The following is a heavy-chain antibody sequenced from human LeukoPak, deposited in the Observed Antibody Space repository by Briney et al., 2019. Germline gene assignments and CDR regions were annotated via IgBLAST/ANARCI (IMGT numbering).Heavy chain of an antibody. CDR2: IRYDGSNK. Sequence: PGGSLRLSCAASGFTFSSYGMHWVRQAPGKGLERVAFIRYDGSNKYYADSVKGRFTISRDNSKNTLYLQMNSLRAEDTAVYYCAIPPLSGTGSSRPLAEMDIWGQGTTVTVSS. J-gene: IGHJ6*02. V-gene: IGHV3-30*02. CDR1: GFTFSSYG. D-gene: IGHD3-10*01. CDR3: AIPPLSGTGSSRPLAEMDI.